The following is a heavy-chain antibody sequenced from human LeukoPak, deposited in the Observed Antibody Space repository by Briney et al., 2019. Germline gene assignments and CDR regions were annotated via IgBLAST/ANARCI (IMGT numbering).Heavy chain of an antibody. Sequence: AGSLRLSCAASGFTFSSYAMSWVRQAPGKGLEWVASINPDGNKKYSADSVKGRFTISRDNAENSLYLQMNSLRVEDTAFYYCARDLAYSRLDYWGQGMLVTVSS. V-gene: IGHV3-7*01. CDR3: ARDLAYSRLDY. D-gene: IGHD5-18*01. J-gene: IGHJ4*02. CDR1: GFTFSSYA. CDR2: INPDGNKK.